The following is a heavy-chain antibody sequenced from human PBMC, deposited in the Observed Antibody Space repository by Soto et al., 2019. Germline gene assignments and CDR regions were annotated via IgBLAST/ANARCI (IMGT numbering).Heavy chain of an antibody. CDR2: IWYDGSNK. D-gene: IGHD3-9*01. CDR3: ARDPGLWLFDY. Sequence: GVSLRLSCATSGFTFSIYGMHWVRQAPGKGLEWVAVIWYDGSNKYYADSVKGRFTISRDNSKNTLYLQMNSLRAEDTAVYYCARDPGLWLFDYWGQGTLVTVSS. CDR1: GFTFSIYG. V-gene: IGHV3-33*01. J-gene: IGHJ4*02.